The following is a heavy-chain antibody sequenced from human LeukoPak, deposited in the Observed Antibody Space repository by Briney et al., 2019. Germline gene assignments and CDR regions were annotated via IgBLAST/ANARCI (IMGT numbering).Heavy chain of an antibody. J-gene: IGHJ4*02. CDR1: GFTVSSNY. CDR2: ISGSGGST. CDR3: AKAGPHIVVVVAATDLAPADY. V-gene: IGHV3-23*01. D-gene: IGHD2-15*01. Sequence: GGSLRLSCAASGFTVSSNYMSWVRQAPGKGLEWVSVISGSGGSTYYADSVKGRFTISRDNSKNTLYLQMNSLRAEDTAVYYCAKAGPHIVVVVAATDLAPADYWGQGTLVTVSS.